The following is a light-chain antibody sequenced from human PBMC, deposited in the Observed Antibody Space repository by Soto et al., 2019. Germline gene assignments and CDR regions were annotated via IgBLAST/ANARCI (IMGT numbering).Light chain of an antibody. CDR3: QQYNNWPWT. CDR1: QSVSSN. Sequence: EIGMTQSPATPSLSPGEGATLSCRASQSVSSNLAWYQQKPGQAPRLPIYGASTRATGIPDRFSGSGSGTEFTLTISSLQSEDLAVYYCQQYNNWPWTFGQGTKVEI. CDR2: GAS. V-gene: IGKV3-15*01. J-gene: IGKJ1*01.